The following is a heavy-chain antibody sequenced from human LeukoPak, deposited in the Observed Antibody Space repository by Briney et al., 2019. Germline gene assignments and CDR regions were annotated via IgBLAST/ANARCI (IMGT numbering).Heavy chain of an antibody. J-gene: IGHJ4*02. Sequence: ASVKVSCKASGYTFTSYAMNWVRQAPGQGLEWMGWINTNTGNPTYAQGFAGRFVFSLDPSVATAYLQIRRLTADDTALYFCARAEGYCSGSTCFSYWGQGTLVPDSS. CDR2: INTNTGNP. CDR3: ARAEGYCSGSTCFSY. D-gene: IGHD2-15*01. CDR1: GYTFTSYA. V-gene: IGHV7-4-1*02.